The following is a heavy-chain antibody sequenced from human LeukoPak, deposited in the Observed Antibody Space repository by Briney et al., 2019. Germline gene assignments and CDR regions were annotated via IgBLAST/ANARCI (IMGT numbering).Heavy chain of an antibody. CDR3: ASEMATTSY. Sequence: ASVKVSCKASGYTFTGYYMHWVRQAPGQGLEWMGWINPNSGGTNYAQKFQGRVTITADKSTSTAYMELSSLRSEDTAVYYCASEMATTSYWGQGTLVTVSS. J-gene: IGHJ4*02. D-gene: IGHD5-24*01. CDR1: GYTFTGYY. V-gene: IGHV1-2*02. CDR2: INPNSGGT.